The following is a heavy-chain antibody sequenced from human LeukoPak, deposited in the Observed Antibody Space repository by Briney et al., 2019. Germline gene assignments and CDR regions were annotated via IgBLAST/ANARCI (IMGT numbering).Heavy chain of an antibody. CDR3: ARAMRWTSGPVELGWFDR. J-gene: IGHJ5*02. D-gene: IGHD1-1*01. CDR2: IYYGGST. V-gene: IGHV4-59*01. CDR1: GDSFSDYY. Sequence: SETLSLACTFSGDSFSDYYWTWIRRPPGGTLEWIGHIYYGGSTKYNPSLKNRVSISVDTSKNQVSLTLTSVTAADTAVYYCARAMRWTSGPVELGWFDRWGQGAQVTVPS.